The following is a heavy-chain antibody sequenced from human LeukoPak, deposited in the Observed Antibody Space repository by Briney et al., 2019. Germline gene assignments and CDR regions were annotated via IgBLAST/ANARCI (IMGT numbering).Heavy chain of an antibody. J-gene: IGHJ5*02. Sequence: SVKVSCKASGGTFNNDAISWVRQAPGQGFEWMGQMIPVLNTADYAQKFGGKITISADTSTNTAYMELSSLRSEDTAVYYCASLHCIDACHIRDRWGQGTLVTVSS. D-gene: IGHD2-2*01. CDR1: GGTFNNDA. V-gene: IGHV1-69*04. CDR2: MIPVLNTA. CDR3: ASLHCIDACHIRDR.